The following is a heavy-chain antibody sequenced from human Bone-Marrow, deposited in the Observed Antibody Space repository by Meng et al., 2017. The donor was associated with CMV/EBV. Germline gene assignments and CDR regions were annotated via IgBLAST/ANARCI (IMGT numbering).Heavy chain of an antibody. Sequence: GGSLRLSCAASGFTFSSYAMHWVRQAPGKGLEWVAVISYDGSNKYYADSVKGRFTISRDNSKNTLYLQMNSLRAEDTAVYYCARWGKKRIGYCSSTSCYRTAFDIWGQGTMVTVSS. CDR3: ARWGKKRIGYCSSTSCYRTAFDI. V-gene: IGHV3-30-3*01. CDR2: ISYDGSNK. CDR1: GFTFSSYA. J-gene: IGHJ3*02. D-gene: IGHD2-2*02.